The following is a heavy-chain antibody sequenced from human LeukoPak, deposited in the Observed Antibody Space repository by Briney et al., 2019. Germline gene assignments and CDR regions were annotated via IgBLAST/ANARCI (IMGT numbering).Heavy chain of an antibody. J-gene: IGHJ6*03. CDR2: IIPIFGTA. CDR1: GGTFSSYA. V-gene: IGHV1-69*05. Sequence: SVKVSCKASGGTFSSYAISWVRQAPGQGLEWMGGIIPIFGTANYAQKFQGRVTITTDESTSTAYMELSSLRSEDTAVYYCARGLAAAGTGARNYYYYYYMDVWGKGTTVTVSS. CDR3: ARGLAAAGTGARNYYYYYYMDV. D-gene: IGHD6-13*01.